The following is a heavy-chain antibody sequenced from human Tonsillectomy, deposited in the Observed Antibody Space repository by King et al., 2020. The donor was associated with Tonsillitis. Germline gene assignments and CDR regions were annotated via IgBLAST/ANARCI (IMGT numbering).Heavy chain of an antibody. J-gene: IGHJ4*02. Sequence: VQLVESGGGLVQPGGSLRLSCSASGFTFSNYAMHWVRRAPGKGLEYVSGISGDGGSTYYADSVKGRFTISRDNSKNTLYLQMSSLRAEDTAVYYCVKPEQQRLKPGPFDCWGQGTLVTVSS. D-gene: IGHD6-25*01. CDR2: ISGDGGST. CDR1: GFTFSNYA. V-gene: IGHV3-64D*06. CDR3: VKPEQQRLKPGPFDC.